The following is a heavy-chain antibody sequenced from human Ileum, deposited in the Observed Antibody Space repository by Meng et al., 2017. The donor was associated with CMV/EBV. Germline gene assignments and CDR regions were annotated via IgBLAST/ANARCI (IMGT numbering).Heavy chain of an antibody. CDR3: ARFRIAALGNLFDP. V-gene: IGHV4-30-4*08. D-gene: IGHD6-13*01. CDR2: IFFSGNT. CDR1: GASISSGDYY. J-gene: IGHJ5*02. Sequence: QVQLEESGPGLVKPSQTLSLSFTVSGASISSGDYYWSWIRQPPGKGLEWIGHIFFSGNTYYNPSLNNRVIISIDTPRNQFSLKVDSVTAADTAVYYCARFRIAALGNLFDPWGHGTLVTVSS.